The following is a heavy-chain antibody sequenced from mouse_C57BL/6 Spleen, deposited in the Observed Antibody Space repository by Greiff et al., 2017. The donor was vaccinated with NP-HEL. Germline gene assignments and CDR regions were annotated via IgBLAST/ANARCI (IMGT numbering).Heavy chain of an antibody. CDR1: GFTFSNYW. CDR2: IRLKSDNYAT. D-gene: IGHD1-1*01. V-gene: IGHV6-3*01. CDR3: TGPHYYGSSGYFDV. J-gene: IGHJ1*03. Sequence: EVQLVESGGGLVQPGGSMKLSCVASGFTFSNYWMNWVRQSPEKGLEWVAQIRLKSDNYATHYAESVKGRFTISRDDSKSSVYLQMNNLRAEDTGIYYCTGPHYYGSSGYFDVWGTGTTVTVSS.